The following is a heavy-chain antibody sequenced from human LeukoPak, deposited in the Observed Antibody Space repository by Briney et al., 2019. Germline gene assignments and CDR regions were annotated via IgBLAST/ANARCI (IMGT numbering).Heavy chain of an antibody. CDR2: IYSGGST. CDR3: ARGPAYYDFWSGYGGYFDY. CDR1: GFTVSSNY. J-gene: IGHJ4*02. D-gene: IGHD3-3*01. Sequence: GGSLRLSCAASGFTVSSNYMSWVRQAPGKGLEWVSVIYSGGSTYYADSVKGRFTISRDNSKNTLYLQMNSLRAEDTAVYYCARGPAYYDFWSGYGGYFDYWGQGTLVTVSS. V-gene: IGHV3-66*01.